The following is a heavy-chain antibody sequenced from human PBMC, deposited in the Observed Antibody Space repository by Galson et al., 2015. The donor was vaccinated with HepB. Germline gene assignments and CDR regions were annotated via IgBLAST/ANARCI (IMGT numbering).Heavy chain of an antibody. CDR3: AKDIFHEYSSGWYSAFDI. CDR1: GFTFDDYA. V-gene: IGHV3-9*01. CDR2: ISWNSGSI. D-gene: IGHD6-19*01. Sequence: SLRLSCAASGFTFDDYAMHWVRQAPGKGLEWVSGISWNSGSIGYADSVKGRFTISRDNAKNSLYLQMNSLRAEDTALYYCAKDIFHEYSSGWYSAFDIWGQGTMVTVSS. J-gene: IGHJ3*02.